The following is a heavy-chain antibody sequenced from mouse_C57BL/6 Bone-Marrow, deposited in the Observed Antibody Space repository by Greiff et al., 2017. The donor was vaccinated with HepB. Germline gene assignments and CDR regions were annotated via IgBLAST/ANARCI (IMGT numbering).Heavy chain of an antibody. V-gene: IGHV7-3*01. CDR2: IRNKANGYTT. J-gene: IGHJ1*03. Sequence: EVKLVESGGGLVQPGGSLSLSCAASGFTFTDYYMSWVRQPPGKALEWLGFIRNKANGYTTEYSASVKGRFTISRDNSQSILYLQMNALRAEDSATYYCARIYGNFYWYFDVWGTVTTVTVSS. CDR3: ARIYGNFYWYFDV. CDR1: GFTFTDYY. D-gene: IGHD2-1*01.